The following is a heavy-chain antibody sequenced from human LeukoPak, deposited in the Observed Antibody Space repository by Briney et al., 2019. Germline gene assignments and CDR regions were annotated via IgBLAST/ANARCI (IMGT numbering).Heavy chain of an antibody. V-gene: IGHV4-59*12. J-gene: IGHJ4*02. Sequence: SETLSLTCTVSGGSISSYYWSWIRQPPGKGLEWIGYIYYSGSTNYNPSLKSRVTISVDTSKNQFSLKLSSVTAADTAVYYCARRDTVTIFGVVIPYYFDYWGQGTLVTVSS. CDR3: ARRDTVTIFGVVIPYYFDY. CDR1: GGSISSYY. CDR2: IYYSGST. D-gene: IGHD3-3*01.